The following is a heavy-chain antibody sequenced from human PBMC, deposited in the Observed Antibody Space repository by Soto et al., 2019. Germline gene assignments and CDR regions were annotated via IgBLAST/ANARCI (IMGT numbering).Heavy chain of an antibody. CDR3: ARGVASFDY. V-gene: IGHV3-33*01. CDR1: GFTFNRYG. J-gene: IGHJ4*02. Sequence: QVQLVESGGGVVQPGRSLRLSCAASGFTFNRYGMHWVRQAPGKGLEWVAVIWYDGSSEYYADSVKGRFTIYRDNSKNTLFLQMNSLGAAATAVYYCARGVASFDYWGQGTLVTVSS. CDR2: IWYDGSSE.